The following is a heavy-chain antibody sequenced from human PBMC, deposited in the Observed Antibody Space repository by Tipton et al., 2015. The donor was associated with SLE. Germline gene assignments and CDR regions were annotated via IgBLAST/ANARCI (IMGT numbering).Heavy chain of an antibody. CDR3: ARVGHGFDSSGYNSHYYNYMDV. CDR2: VYSSGSS. J-gene: IGHJ6*03. Sequence: TLSLTCTVSGGSINSYYWSWIRQPPGKGLEWVGYVYSSGSSDYNPSLSSRVTISLDTSKKQFSLRLKSATAADTAVYYCARVGHGFDSSGYNSHYYNYMDVWGKGTTVTVSS. V-gene: IGHV4-59*01. CDR1: GGSINSYY. D-gene: IGHD3-22*01.